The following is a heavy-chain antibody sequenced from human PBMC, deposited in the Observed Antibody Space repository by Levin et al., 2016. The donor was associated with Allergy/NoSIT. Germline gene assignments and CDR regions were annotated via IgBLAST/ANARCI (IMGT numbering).Heavy chain of an antibody. V-gene: IGHV4-34*01. CDR3: ARGRLYYDRGAFDY. Sequence: WIRQPPGKGLEWIGEINDSGSTSYDPSLQSRVIISVDTSKNEFSLKLSSVTAADTAVYYCARGRLYYDRGAFDYWGQGTLVTVSS. J-gene: IGHJ4*02. CDR2: INDSGST. D-gene: IGHD3-22*01.